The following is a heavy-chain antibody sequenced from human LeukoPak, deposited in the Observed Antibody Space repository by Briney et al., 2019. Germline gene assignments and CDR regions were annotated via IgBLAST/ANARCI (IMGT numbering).Heavy chain of an antibody. D-gene: IGHD3-10*01. V-gene: IGHV3-48*03. CDR2: ISSSGSTT. Sequence: GGSLRLSCVASGFTFSSYEMTWVRQAPGKGLEWVSYISSSGSTTYYADSVKGRFTISRDNAKDSLYLQMNSLRAEDTAVYYCAREWGEYWGRGTLVTVSS. J-gene: IGHJ4*02. CDR3: AREWGEY. CDR1: GFTFSSYE.